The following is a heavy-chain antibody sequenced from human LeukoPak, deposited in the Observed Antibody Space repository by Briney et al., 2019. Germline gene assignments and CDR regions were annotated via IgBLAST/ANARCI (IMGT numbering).Heavy chain of an antibody. V-gene: IGHV4-59*01. Sequence: PSETLSLTCTVSGDSISSYYWSWIRQPSGKGLEWIGCIYYSGNTNYNPSLKSRVTISIDTSKNQFSLKLSSVTAADTAVYYCARDYAFDIWGQGTMVTVSS. CDR2: IYYSGNT. CDR3: ARDYAFDI. CDR1: GDSISSYY. J-gene: IGHJ3*02.